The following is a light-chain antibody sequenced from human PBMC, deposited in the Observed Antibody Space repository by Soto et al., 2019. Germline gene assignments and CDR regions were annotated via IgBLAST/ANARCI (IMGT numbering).Light chain of an antibody. Sequence: QSVLTQPPSVSGAPGQRVTISCTGSSSNIGAGYVVHWYQQLPGTAPKLLIYDNNNRPSGVPDRFSGSKSATSASLAITGLQAEDEADYYCQSYDNSLSGVLFGGGTKLTVL. CDR3: QSYDNSLSGVL. CDR1: SSNIGAGYV. J-gene: IGLJ2*01. CDR2: DNN. V-gene: IGLV1-40*01.